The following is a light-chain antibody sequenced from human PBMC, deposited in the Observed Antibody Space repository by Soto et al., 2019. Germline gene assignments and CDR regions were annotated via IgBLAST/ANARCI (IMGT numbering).Light chain of an antibody. CDR1: SSDVGAYNF. CDR3: SSYTSSSNHV. V-gene: IGLV2-14*03. CDR2: DVS. J-gene: IGLJ1*01. Sequence: QSALTQPASVSGSPGQSITISCTGTSSDVGAYNFVSWYQQHPGKVTKLMIFDVSSRPSGVSDRFSGSKSGNTASLAISGLQAEDEGDYYCSSYTSSSNHVFGSGTTLTVL.